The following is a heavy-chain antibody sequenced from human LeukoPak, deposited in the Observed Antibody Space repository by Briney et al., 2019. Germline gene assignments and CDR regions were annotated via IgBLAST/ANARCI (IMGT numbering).Heavy chain of an antibody. CDR1: GGTFSSYA. CDR2: IIPIFGTA. V-gene: IGHV1-69*13. J-gene: IGHJ4*02. Sequence: ASVKVSCKASGGTFSSYAISWVRQAPGQGLEWMGGIIPIFGTANYAQKFQGRVTITADESTSTAYMELSSLRSEDTAVYYCARAPSIAARQTLLFDHWGQGTLVTVSS. D-gene: IGHD6-6*01. CDR3: ARAPSIAARQTLLFDH.